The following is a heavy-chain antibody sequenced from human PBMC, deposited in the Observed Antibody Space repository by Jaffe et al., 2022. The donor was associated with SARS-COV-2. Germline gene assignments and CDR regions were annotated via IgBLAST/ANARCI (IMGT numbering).Heavy chain of an antibody. V-gene: IGHV1-2*02. CDR1: GYTFTGYY. D-gene: IGHD2-2*01. CDR2: INPNSGGT. J-gene: IGHJ6*02. Sequence: QVQLVQSGAEVKKPGASVKVSCKASGYTFTGYYMHWVRQAPGQGLEWMGWINPNSGGTNYAQKFQGRVTMTRDTSISTAYMELSRLRSDDTAVYYCARTRYIVVVPAAIDPYYYGMDVWGQGTTVTVSS. CDR3: ARTRYIVVVPAAIDPYYYGMDV.